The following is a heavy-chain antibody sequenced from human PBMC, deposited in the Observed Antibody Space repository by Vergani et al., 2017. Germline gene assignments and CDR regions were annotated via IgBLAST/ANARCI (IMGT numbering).Heavy chain of an antibody. Sequence: QVQLQESGPGLVKPSETLSLTCTVSGGSISSFYWSWIRQPPGKGLEWIGYIYYSGSTNYNPSLKSRVTISVDTSKNQFSLKLSSVTAAETAVYYWARVEMATEGHLHYDYGMDVWGQGTTVTVSS. CDR3: ARVEMATEGHLHYDYGMDV. V-gene: IGHV4-59*01. J-gene: IGHJ6*02. CDR1: GGSISSFY. D-gene: IGHD5-24*01. CDR2: IYYSGST.